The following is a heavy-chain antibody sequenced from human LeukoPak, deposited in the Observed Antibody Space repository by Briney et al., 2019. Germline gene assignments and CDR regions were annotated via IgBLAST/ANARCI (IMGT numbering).Heavy chain of an antibody. CDR1: GFTFSSYG. CDR3: AKDPARIAAPPGY. D-gene: IGHD6-6*01. J-gene: IGHJ4*02. Sequence: GGSLRLSCAASGFTFSSYGMHWVRQAPGKGLEWVAFIRYDGSNKYYADSVKGRFTISRDNSKNTLYLQMNSLRAEDTAVYYCAKDPARIAAPPGYWGQGTPVTVSS. CDR2: IRYDGSNK. V-gene: IGHV3-30*02.